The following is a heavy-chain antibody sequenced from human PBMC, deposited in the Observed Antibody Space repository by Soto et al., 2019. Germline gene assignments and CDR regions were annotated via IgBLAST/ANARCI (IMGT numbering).Heavy chain of an antibody. V-gene: IGHV4-34*01. D-gene: IGHD6-19*01. CDR1: GGSFSGYY. Sequence: PSETLSLTCAVYGGSFSGYYWSWIRQPPGKGLEWIGEINHSGSTNYNPSLKSRVTISVDTSKNQFSLKLSSVTAADTAVYYCVRLAVAGIVDYWGQGTLVTVSS. CDR3: VRLAVAGIVDY. J-gene: IGHJ4*02. CDR2: INHSGST.